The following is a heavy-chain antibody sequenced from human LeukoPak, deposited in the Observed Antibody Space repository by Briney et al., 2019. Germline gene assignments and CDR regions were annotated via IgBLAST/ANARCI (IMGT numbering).Heavy chain of an antibody. Sequence: GGSVRHLHGPYGFNLRSYWMHWVRQPPGRGRVWVSRINSVWNRRTYAASAKGRFHISRGNAKNTLYLEMDSLSAGYTAVYYRARDRAPSGWYDYWGQGTRVTVS. D-gene: IGHD6-19*01. J-gene: IGHJ4*02. V-gene: IGHV3-74*03. CDR1: GFNLRSYW. CDR3: ARDRAPSGWYDY. CDR2: INSVWNRR.